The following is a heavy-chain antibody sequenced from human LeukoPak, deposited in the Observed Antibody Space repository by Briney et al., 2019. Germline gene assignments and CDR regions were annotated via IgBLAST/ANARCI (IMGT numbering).Heavy chain of an antibody. CDR1: GFTFISDA. D-gene: IGHD7-27*01. V-gene: IGHV3-23*01. Sequence: PHGGYLRLSGAASGFTFISDAMSAARDPPGKGLDGVSSSSGSRGTTYYADSVKGRFTSSRDNSKNTLYPQLNSLRVEDSAVYYCAKGGLQTGNGAFDIWGQGTMVTVSP. CDR3: AKGGLQTGNGAFDI. CDR2: SSGSRGTT. J-gene: IGHJ3*02.